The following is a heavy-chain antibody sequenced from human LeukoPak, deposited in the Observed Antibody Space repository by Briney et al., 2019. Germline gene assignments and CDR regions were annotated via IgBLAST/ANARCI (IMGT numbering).Heavy chain of an antibody. CDR1: GGSISSGGYY. J-gene: IGHJ4*02. CDR2: IYYSGRT. D-gene: IGHD5-18*01. V-gene: IGHV4-31*03. Sequence: PSQTLSLTRTVSGGSISSGGYYWRWTRHHPGKSLVWIGYIYYSGRTYYNPSLKSRLTISVDTSKNQFSLKLSSVTAADTAVYYCARVEDSYGRYYFDYWGQGTLVTVSS. CDR3: ARVEDSYGRYYFDY.